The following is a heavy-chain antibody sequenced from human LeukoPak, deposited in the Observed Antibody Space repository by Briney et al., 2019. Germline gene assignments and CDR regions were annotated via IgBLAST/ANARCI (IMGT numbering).Heavy chain of an antibody. CDR3: ARARDFDF. CDR2: VYASGST. CDR1: GGPISIYY. J-gene: IGHJ4*02. V-gene: IGHV4-4*07. Sequence: SETLSLTCTVSGGPISIYYWSWIRQTAGKGLEWIGRVYASGSTNYNPSFRSRVAISVDKSKNQFSLKLSSVTAADTAVYYCARARDFDFWGQGTLVTVSS.